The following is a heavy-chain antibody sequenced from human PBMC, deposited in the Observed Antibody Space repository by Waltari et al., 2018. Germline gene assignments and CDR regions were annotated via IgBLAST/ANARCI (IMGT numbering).Heavy chain of an antibody. CDR2: VIPIFGTA. CDR3: ARASKQQLPDFDY. CDR1: GGTFSSYA. Sequence: QVQLVQSGAAVKKPGSSVKVSCKASGGTFSSYATSWVRQAPGQGLEWMGGVIPIFGTANYAQKFQGRVTITADESTSTAYMELSSLRSEDTAVYYCARASKQQLPDFDYWGQGTLVTVSS. V-gene: IGHV1-69*13. J-gene: IGHJ4*02. D-gene: IGHD6-13*01.